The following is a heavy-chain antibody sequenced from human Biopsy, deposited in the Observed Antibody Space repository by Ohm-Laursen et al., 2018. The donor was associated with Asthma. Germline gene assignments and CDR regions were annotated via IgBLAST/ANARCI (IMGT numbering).Heavy chain of an antibody. V-gene: IGHV3-30*18. D-gene: IGHD1-20*01. CDR1: GVDLSSYG. J-gene: IGHJ6*02. CDR2: IAYDGSKK. CDR3: AKGRYKWNDGYYGLDV. Sequence: SLRLSCAASGVDLSSYGMNWVRQAPGKGLEWVAVIAYDGSKKYYADSVKGRFTISRDNSKNTLYLQMSSLRGEDTAVYYCAKGRYKWNDGYYGLDVWGQGTTVTVSS.